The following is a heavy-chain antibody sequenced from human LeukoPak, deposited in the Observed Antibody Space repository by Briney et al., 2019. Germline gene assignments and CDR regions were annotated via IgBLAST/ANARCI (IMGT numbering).Heavy chain of an antibody. Sequence: ASVKVSCKVSGYTLTELSMHWVRQAPGKGLEWMGGFDPEDGETIYAQKFQGRVTMTEDTSTDTAYMELSSLRSEDTAVYYCATALTLRGEYYFVYWGQGTLVTVSS. V-gene: IGHV1-24*01. CDR3: ATALTLRGEYYFVY. D-gene: IGHD4-17*01. J-gene: IGHJ4*02. CDR1: GYTLTELS. CDR2: FDPEDGET.